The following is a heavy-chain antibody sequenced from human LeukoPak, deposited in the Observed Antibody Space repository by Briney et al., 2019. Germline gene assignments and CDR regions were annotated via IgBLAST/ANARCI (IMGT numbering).Heavy chain of an antibody. CDR2: IYYSGST. D-gene: IGHD2-21*01. V-gene: IGHV4-39*01. CDR1: GGSISSSSYY. Sequence: KPSETLSLTCTFSGGSISSSSYYWGWIRQPPGKGLEWIGSIYYSGSTYYNPSLKSRVTISVDTSKNQFSLKLSSVTAADTAVYYCARSVMVIAIDAFDIWGQGTMVTVSS. CDR3: ARSVMVIAIDAFDI. J-gene: IGHJ3*02.